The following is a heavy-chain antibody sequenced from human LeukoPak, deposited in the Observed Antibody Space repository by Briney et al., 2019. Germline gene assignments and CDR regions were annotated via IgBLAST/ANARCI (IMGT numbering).Heavy chain of an antibody. CDR1: GFTFSSYA. J-gene: IGHJ4*02. Sequence: GRSLRLSCAASGFTFSSYAMHWVRQAPGKGLEWVAVISYDGSNKYYAGSVKGRFTISRDNSKNTLYLQMNSLRAEDTAVHYCAREWSSSWYGGFDYWGQGTLATVSS. D-gene: IGHD6-13*01. CDR2: ISYDGSNK. CDR3: AREWSSSWYGGFDY. V-gene: IGHV3-30*04.